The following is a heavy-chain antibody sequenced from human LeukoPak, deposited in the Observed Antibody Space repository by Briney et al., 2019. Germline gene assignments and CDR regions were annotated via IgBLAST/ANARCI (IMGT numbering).Heavy chain of an antibody. CDR2: INWNGGST. CDR1: GYTFDDYG. CDR3: ARSGTAGDFDY. Sequence: GGSLRLSCAASGYTFDDYGMSWVRQAPGKGLEWVSDINWNGGSTGYADSVKGRFTISRDNGKNSLYLQMNSLRAEDTALYYCARSGTAGDFDYWGQGTLVTVSS. J-gene: IGHJ4*02. D-gene: IGHD6-13*01. V-gene: IGHV3-20*04.